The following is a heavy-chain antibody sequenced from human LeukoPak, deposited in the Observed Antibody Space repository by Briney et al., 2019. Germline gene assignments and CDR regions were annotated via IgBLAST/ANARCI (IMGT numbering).Heavy chain of an antibody. CDR3: EKERGSGSHYYYGIDV. Sequence: GGSLSLSCAASGFTFSSYGMHWVRQAPGKGLEWVAVISYDGSNKYYADSVKGRFTISRDNSKNTLYLQMNSLRAEDTAVYYCEKERGSGSHYYYGIDVWGKGTTVTVSP. CDR1: GFTFSSYG. D-gene: IGHD3-10*01. V-gene: IGHV3-30*18. J-gene: IGHJ6*04. CDR2: ISYDGSNK.